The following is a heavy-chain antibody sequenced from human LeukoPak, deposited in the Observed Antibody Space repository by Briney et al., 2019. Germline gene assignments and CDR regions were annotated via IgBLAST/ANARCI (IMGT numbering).Heavy chain of an antibody. Sequence: ASVKVSCKASGYTFTSYDINWVRQATGQGLEWMGWMNRNSGNTGYAQKFQGRVTMTRGTSISTAYMELSSLRSEDTAVYYCARMSYYDSSGDNWFDPWGQGTLVTVSS. CDR2: MNRNSGNT. CDR3: ARMSYYDSSGDNWFDP. V-gene: IGHV1-8*01. D-gene: IGHD3-22*01. CDR1: GYTFTSYD. J-gene: IGHJ5*02.